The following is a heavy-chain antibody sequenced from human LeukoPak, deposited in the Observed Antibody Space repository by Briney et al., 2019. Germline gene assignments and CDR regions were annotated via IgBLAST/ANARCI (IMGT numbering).Heavy chain of an antibody. CDR2: IYYSGST. V-gene: IGHV4-59*01. Sequence: SETLSLTCTVSGGSIRSYYWSWIRQPPGKGLEWIGYIYYSGSTNYNPSLKSRVTISVDTSKNQFSLKLSSVTAADTAVYYCARGYTRFSWFDYWGQGTLVTVSS. J-gene: IGHJ4*02. CDR3: ARGYTRFSWFDY. CDR1: GGSIRSYY. D-gene: IGHD5-24*01.